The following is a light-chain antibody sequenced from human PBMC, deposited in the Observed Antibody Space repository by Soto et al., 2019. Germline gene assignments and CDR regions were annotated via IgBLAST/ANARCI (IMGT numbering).Light chain of an antibody. J-gene: IGKJ3*01. CDR3: QQHNAWPLT. V-gene: IGKV3-15*01. CDR2: GGF. Sequence: IVLTQSPGTLSVSPGERVILSCRASQTLRNKLAWYQQKPGQAPRLLSYGGFTRATGIPARFSGSGSGTEFTLTINSLQSEDCAIYYCQQHNAWPLTFGPGTKLDLK. CDR1: QTLRNK.